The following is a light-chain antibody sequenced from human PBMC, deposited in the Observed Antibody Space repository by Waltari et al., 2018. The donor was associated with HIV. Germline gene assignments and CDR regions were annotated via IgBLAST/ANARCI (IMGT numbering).Light chain of an antibody. J-gene: IGKJ2*01. CDR2: QVS. Sequence: DVVMTQSPLSLPVTLGQPASISCRSRQSLVYSDGNTYLNWFQQRPGQPPRRLIYQVSNRDSGVPDRFSGSGSGTDFTLEISRVEAEDVGVYYCMQGTHWPPYTFGQGTNLEIK. CDR1: QSLVYSDGNTY. V-gene: IGKV2-30*01. CDR3: MQGTHWPPYT.